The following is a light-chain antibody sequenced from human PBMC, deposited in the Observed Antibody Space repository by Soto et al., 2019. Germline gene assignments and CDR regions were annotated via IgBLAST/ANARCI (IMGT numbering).Light chain of an antibody. CDR3: QQYGSSPQT. Sequence: EIVLTQSPATLSLSPGERATLSCGASQSVSSSYLAWYQQRPGLAPRLLIYDASYRATGIPDRFSGSGSGKDFTLTISRLEPEDFAVEYCQQYGSSPQTFGQGTKLEIK. J-gene: IGKJ2*01. CDR1: QSVSSSY. V-gene: IGKV3D-20*01. CDR2: DAS.